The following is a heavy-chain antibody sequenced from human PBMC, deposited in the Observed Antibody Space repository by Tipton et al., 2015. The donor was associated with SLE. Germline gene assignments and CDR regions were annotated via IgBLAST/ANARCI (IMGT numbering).Heavy chain of an antibody. CDR2: ISNDGSQI. V-gene: IGHV3-30*04. D-gene: IGHD6-13*01. J-gene: IGHJ4*02. Sequence: SLRLSCAASGFTFSSYAMHWVRQAPGKGLEWMAVISNDGSQIYYADSLKGRITISRDNAKNSLYLQMNSLRAEDTAVYYCAKDRPYSSSWYPFDYWGQGALVTVSS. CDR1: GFTFSSYA. CDR3: AKDRPYSSSWYPFDY.